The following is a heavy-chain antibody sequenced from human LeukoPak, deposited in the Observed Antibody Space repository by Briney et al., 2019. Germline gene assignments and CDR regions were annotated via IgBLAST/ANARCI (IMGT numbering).Heavy chain of an antibody. CDR3: AREVPLPNYSSGWYLDY. D-gene: IGHD6-19*01. CDR2: ISYDGSNK. Sequence: PGGSLRLSCAASGFTFSSYAMHWVRQAPGKGLEWVAVISYDGSNKYYADSVKGRFTISRDNSKNTLYLQMNSLRAEDTAVYYCAREVPLPNYSSGWYLDYWGQGTLVTVSS. J-gene: IGHJ4*02. CDR1: GFTFSSYA. V-gene: IGHV3-30*04.